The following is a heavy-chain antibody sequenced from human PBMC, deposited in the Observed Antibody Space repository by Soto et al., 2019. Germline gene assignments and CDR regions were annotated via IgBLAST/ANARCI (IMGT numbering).Heavy chain of an antibody. CDR1: GGTFSSYA. J-gene: IGHJ6*02. Sequence: SVKVSCKASGGTFSSYAISWVRQAPGQGLEWMGGIIPIFGTANYAQKFQGRVTITADESTSTAYMELSSLRSEDTAVYYCARFDPVDIVATSQSSRYYYYYGMDVWGQGTTVPVSS. V-gene: IGHV1-69*13. CDR3: ARFDPVDIVATSQSSRYYYYYGMDV. CDR2: IIPIFGTA. D-gene: IGHD5-12*01.